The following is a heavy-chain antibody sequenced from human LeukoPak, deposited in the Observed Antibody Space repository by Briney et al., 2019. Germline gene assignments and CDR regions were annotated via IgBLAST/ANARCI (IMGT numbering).Heavy chain of an antibody. V-gene: IGHV4-59*01. CDR1: GGSISSYY. Sequence: PSGTLSLTCTVSGGSISSYYWSWIRQPPGKGLEWIGYIYYSGSTNYNPSLKSRVTISVDTSKNQFSLKLSSVTAADTAVYYCARYTSSSAFDIWGQGTMVTVSS. CDR2: IYYSGST. CDR3: ARYTSSSAFDI. D-gene: IGHD2-2*02. J-gene: IGHJ3*02.